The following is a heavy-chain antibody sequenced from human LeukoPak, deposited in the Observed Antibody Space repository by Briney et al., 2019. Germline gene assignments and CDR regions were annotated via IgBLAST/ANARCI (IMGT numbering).Heavy chain of an antibody. CDR2: ISGSGGST. D-gene: IGHD1-26*01. CDR1: GFTFSSYA. J-gene: IGHJ6*03. CDR3: AREGGSWGSTGYYYMDV. Sequence: PGGSLRLSCAASGFTFSSYAMSWVRQAPGKGLEWVSAISGSGGSTYYADSVKGRFTISRDNSKNTLYLQMNSLRAEDTAVYYCAREGGSWGSTGYYYMDVWGKGTTVTVSS. V-gene: IGHV3-23*01.